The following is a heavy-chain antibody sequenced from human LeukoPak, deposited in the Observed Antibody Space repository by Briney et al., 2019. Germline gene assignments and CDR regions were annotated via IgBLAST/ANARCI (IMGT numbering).Heavy chain of an antibody. CDR3: AGPNNALDYGDYGRSRAFDI. CDR1: GGTFSSYA. J-gene: IGHJ3*02. V-gene: IGHV1-69*04. D-gene: IGHD4-17*01. Sequence: GASVKVSCKASGGTFSSYAISWVRQAPGQGLEWMGRIIPILGIANYAQKFQGRVTMTRDTSTSTVYMELSSLRSEDTAVYYCAGPNNALDYGDYGRSRAFDIWGQGTMVTVSS. CDR2: IIPILGIA.